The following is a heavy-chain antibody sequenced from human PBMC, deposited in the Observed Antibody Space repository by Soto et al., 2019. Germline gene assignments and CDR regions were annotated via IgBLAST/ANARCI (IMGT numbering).Heavy chain of an antibody. Sequence: PGGSLRLSCTASGVSFDDYAMSGFLQAPGKGLEWVGFIRSKAYGGTTEYAASVKGRFTISRDDSKSIAYLQMNSLKTEDTAVYYCTRQHYGDPDYWGQGTLVTVSS. V-gene: IGHV3-49*03. CDR1: GVSFDDYA. CDR3: TRQHYGDPDY. CDR2: IRSKAYGGTT. D-gene: IGHD4-17*01. J-gene: IGHJ4*02.